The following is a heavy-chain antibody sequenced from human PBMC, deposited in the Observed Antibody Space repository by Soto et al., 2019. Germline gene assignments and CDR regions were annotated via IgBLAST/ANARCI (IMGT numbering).Heavy chain of an antibody. CDR3: ARHYCSSTSCYFDY. D-gene: IGHD2-2*01. CDR2: IYTSGST. V-gene: IGHV4-4*07. Sequence: QVQLQESGPGLVKPSETLSLTCTVSGGSISSYYWSWIRQPAGKGLEWIGRIYTSGSTNYNPSLISRVTMSVDTSKNQFSLKLSSVTAADTAVYYCARHYCSSTSCYFDYWGQGTLVTVSS. CDR1: GGSISSYY. J-gene: IGHJ4*02.